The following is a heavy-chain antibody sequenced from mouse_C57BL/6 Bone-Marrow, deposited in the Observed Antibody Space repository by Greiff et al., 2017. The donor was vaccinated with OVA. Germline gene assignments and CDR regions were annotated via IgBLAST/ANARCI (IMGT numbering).Heavy chain of an antibody. D-gene: IGHD1-1*01. CDR1: GFTFSSYA. CDR3: ARDHYGSGFAY. V-gene: IGHV5-4*01. J-gene: IGHJ3*01. CDR2: ISDGGSYT. Sequence: EVQGVESGGGLVKPGGSLKLSCAASGFTFSSYAMSWVRQTPEKRLEWVATISDGGSYTYYPDNVKGRFTISRDNAKNNLYLQMSHLKSEDTAMYYCARDHYGSGFAYWGQGTLVTVSA.